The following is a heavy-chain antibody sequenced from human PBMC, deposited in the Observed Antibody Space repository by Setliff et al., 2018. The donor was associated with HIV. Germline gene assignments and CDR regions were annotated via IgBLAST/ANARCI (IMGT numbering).Heavy chain of an antibody. CDR2: IYYTGST. CDR3: ARDLGGPRNFDN. D-gene: IGHD2-15*01. J-gene: IGHJ4*02. V-gene: IGHV4-30-4*08. Sequence: SWVRQPPGKGLEWIGYIYYTGSTYYNPSLKSRLTISIDTSKNQFSLKLRSVTAADTAVYYCARDLGGPRNFDNWGQGTLVTVSS.